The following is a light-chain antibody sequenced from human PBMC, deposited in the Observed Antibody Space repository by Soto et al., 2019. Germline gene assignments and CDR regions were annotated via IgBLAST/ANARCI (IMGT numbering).Light chain of an antibody. CDR3: HQYDTIVQP. CDR2: GAS. CDR1: QSVSSN. J-gene: IGKJ1*01. V-gene: IGKV3-15*01. Sequence: EIVMTQSPATLSVSPGERATLSCRASQSVSSNLAWYQQKPGQAPRLLIYGASTRATGIPARFSGSGSGTEFTLSTSSLEPEDFAVYYCHQYDTIVQPFGQGTRWIS.